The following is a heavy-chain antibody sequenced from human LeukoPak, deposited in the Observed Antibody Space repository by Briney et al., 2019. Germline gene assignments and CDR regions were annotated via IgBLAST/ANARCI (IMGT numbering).Heavy chain of an antibody. CDR1: GFTFSSYG. CDR3: AKDGGRVVPAAIPTDMDV. V-gene: IGHV3-30*02. CDR2: IRYDGSNK. Sequence: PGGSLRLSCAASGFTFSSYGMHWVRQAPGKGLEWVAFIRYDGSNKYYADSVKGRFTISRDNSKNTLYLQMSSLRAEDTAVYYCAKDGGRVVPAAIPTDMDVWGKGTTVTVSS. D-gene: IGHD2-2*01. J-gene: IGHJ6*03.